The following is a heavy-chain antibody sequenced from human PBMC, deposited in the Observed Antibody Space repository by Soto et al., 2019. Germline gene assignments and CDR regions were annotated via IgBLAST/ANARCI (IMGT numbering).Heavy chain of an antibody. J-gene: IGHJ5*02. D-gene: IGHD3-22*01. CDR3: ARVAPYYYDSSGYYYDAYWFDP. V-gene: IGHV3-74*01. CDR2: INSDGSST. Sequence: PGGSLRLSCAGSGFTFSSYWIHWVRQAPGKGLVWVSRINSDGSSTSYADSVKGRFTISRDNAKNTLYLQMNSLRAEDTAVYYCARVAPYYYDSSGYYYDAYWFDPWGQGTLVTVSS. CDR1: GFTFSSYW.